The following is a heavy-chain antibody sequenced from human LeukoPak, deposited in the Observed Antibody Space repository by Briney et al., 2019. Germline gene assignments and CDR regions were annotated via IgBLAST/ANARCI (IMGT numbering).Heavy chain of an antibody. Sequence: GGSLRLSCAASGFTFSNYSMNWVRQAPGKGLEWVSSISTSSIYIYYSDSVKGRFTISRDNAKNSLYLQMNSLRAEDTAVYYCARDHDYWGQGTLVTVSS. CDR1: GFTFSNYS. J-gene: IGHJ4*02. V-gene: IGHV3-21*01. CDR2: ISTSSIYI. CDR3: ARDHDY.